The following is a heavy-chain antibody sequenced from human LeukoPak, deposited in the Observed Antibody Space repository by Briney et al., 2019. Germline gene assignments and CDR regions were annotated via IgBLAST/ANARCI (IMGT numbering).Heavy chain of an antibody. Sequence: GASVKVSCKASGYTFTSYDINWVRQATGQGLEWMGWMNPNSGNTGYAQNFQGRVTITRTTSINTAYMELSSLRSEDTAVYYCARGASRSFDYWGQGTLVTVSS. CDR2: MNPNSGNT. J-gene: IGHJ4*02. CDR3: ARGASRSFDY. CDR1: GYTFTSYD. V-gene: IGHV1-8*03.